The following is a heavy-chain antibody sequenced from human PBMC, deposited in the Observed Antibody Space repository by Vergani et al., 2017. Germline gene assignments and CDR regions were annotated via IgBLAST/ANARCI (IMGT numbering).Heavy chain of an antibody. CDR2: IYYSGST. CDR1: GGSISSVGYY. Sequence: QVQLQESGPGLVKPSQTLSLTCTVSGGSISSVGYYWSWIRQHPGKGLEWIGYIYYSGSTYYNPSLKSRVTISVDTSKNQFSLKLSSVTAADTAVYYCARDRQIVVVPAAQIYYYYGMDVWGQGTTVTVSS. J-gene: IGHJ6*02. D-gene: IGHD2-2*01. CDR3: ARDRQIVVVPAAQIYYYYGMDV. V-gene: IGHV4-31*03.